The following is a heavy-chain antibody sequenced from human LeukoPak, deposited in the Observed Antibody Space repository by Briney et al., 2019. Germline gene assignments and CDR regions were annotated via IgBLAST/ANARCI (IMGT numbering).Heavy chain of an antibody. CDR2: ISGRGDTT. J-gene: IGHJ4*02. D-gene: IGHD6-13*01. V-gene: IGHV3-23*01. Sequence: GRSLSLSCAASGFTFSDYSMSWVRQAPGKGLEWVSGISGRGDTTYYAPSVKGRFTMSRDNSKSTVYLEMNSLTAEDTAVYSCAKQGYSSSWYYLDFWGQGTLVTVSS. CDR3: AKQGYSSSWYYLDF. CDR1: GFTFSDYS.